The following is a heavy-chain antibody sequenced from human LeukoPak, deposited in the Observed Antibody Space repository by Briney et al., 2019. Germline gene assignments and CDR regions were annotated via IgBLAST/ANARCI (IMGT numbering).Heavy chain of an antibody. Sequence: GGSLRLSCAASGFIFSSYSMNWVRQAPGKGLEWVSSISSGSSYIYYADSVKGRFTISRDSAKSSLYLQMNSLSAEDTAVYYCAYTSGYDFSSYYYYYMDVWGKGTTVTVSS. J-gene: IGHJ6*03. D-gene: IGHD5-12*01. CDR2: ISSGSSYI. CDR3: AYTSGYDFSSYYYYYMDV. CDR1: GFIFSSYS. V-gene: IGHV3-21*01.